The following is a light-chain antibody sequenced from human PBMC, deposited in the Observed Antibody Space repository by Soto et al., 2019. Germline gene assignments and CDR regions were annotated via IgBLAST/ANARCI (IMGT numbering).Light chain of an antibody. Sequence: DIQMTQSPSTLSASVGDRVTITCRASQSISSWLAWYQQKPGKAPKLLIYKASSLESGVPSRFSGSGSGTEFTLTIRSLQPDDFATYNCKQYNSPPGFTFVSGTKVDIK. CDR1: QSISSW. J-gene: IGKJ3*01. CDR2: KAS. CDR3: KQYNSPPGFT. V-gene: IGKV1-5*03.